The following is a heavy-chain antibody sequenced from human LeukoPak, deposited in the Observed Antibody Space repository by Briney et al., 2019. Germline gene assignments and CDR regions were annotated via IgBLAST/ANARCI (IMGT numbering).Heavy chain of an antibody. CDR3: ATDWPGDDYPVDY. CDR2: IKRKADGETT. D-gene: IGHD4-11*01. V-gene: IGHV3-15*01. Sequence: GGSLRLSCAASGFTFSDAWMTWVRQAPGKGLEWVGRIKRKADGETTGYAAPVKGRFIISRDDSRNTVNLQMNSLKTEDTAVYYCATDWPGDDYPVDYWGQGTLVTVSS. J-gene: IGHJ4*02. CDR1: GFTFSDAW.